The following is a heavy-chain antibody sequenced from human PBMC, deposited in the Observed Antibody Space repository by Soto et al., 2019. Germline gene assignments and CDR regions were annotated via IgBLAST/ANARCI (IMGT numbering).Heavy chain of an antibody. V-gene: IGHV1-69*01. CDR1: GGTFSSYA. CDR2: IIPIFGTA. CDR3: ASTGTTREGGILFDY. J-gene: IGHJ4*02. Sequence: QVQLVQSGAEVKKPGSSVKVSCKASGGTFSSYAISWVRQAPGQGLEWMGGIIPIFGTANYAQKFQGRGTISADESTSTAYRELSSLRSEDTAVYYCASTGTTREGGILFDYWGQGTLVTVS. D-gene: IGHD1-7*01.